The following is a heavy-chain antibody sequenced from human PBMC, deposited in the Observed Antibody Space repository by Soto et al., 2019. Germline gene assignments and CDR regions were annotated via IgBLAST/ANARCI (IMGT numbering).Heavy chain of an antibody. V-gene: IGHV3-21*01. J-gene: IGHJ4*02. Sequence: EVQLVESGGGLVKPGGSLRLSCAASGFTFSSYSMNWVRQAPGKGLEWVSSISSSSSYIYYADSVKGRFTISRDNAKNSLYRQMISLRAEDTAVYYCARAGSSWYFYFDYWGQGTLVTVSS. CDR3: ARAGSSWYFYFDY. D-gene: IGHD6-13*01. CDR2: ISSSSSYI. CDR1: GFTFSSYS.